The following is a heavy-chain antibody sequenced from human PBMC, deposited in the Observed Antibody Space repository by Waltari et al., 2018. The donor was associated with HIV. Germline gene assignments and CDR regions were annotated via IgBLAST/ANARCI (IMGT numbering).Heavy chain of an antibody. CDR1: GGTFTSYG. CDR3: ARGAAAGNHFYYGMDV. V-gene: IGHV1-69*04. Sequence: QVQLVQSGAEGKKPGSSVKVTCQASGGTFTSYGIRAGRQAPGQGLEWMGRIIPILGITNYAQKFQGRVTITADKSTSTAYMELRSLRSEDTAVYYCARGAAAGNHFYYGMDVWGQGTTVTVSS. J-gene: IGHJ6*02. CDR2: IIPILGIT. D-gene: IGHD6-13*01.